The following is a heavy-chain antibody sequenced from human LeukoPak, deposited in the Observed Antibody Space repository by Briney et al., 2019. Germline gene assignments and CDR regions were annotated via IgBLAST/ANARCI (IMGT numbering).Heavy chain of an antibody. D-gene: IGHD1-26*01. CDR1: GGSISSYY. CDR2: IYTSGST. V-gene: IGHV4-4*07. Sequence: SETLSLTCTVSGGSISSYYWSWIRQPAGKGLEWIGRIYTSGSTNYNASLKSRVSMSVDTSKNQFSLKLSSVTAADTAVFYCARENSRSYREFDYWGQGTQVTVSS. CDR3: ARENSRSYREFDY. J-gene: IGHJ4*02.